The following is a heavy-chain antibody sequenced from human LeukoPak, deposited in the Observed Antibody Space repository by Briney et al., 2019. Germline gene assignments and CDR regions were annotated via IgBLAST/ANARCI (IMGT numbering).Heavy chain of an antibody. V-gene: IGHV3-30-3*02. J-gene: IGHJ4*02. CDR2: ISYDGSNK. Sequence: GGSLRLSCAASGFTFSSYAMHWVRQAPGKGLEWVAVISYDGSNKYYADSVKGRFTISRDNSKKTLYLQMNSLRAEDTAVYYCAKSDGYNYPFDYWGQGTLVTVSS. CDR3: AKSDGYNYPFDY. CDR1: GFTFSSYA. D-gene: IGHD5-24*01.